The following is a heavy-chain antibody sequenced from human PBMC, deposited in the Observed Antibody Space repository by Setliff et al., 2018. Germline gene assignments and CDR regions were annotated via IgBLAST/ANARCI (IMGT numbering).Heavy chain of an antibody. CDR2: ISNAGGAV. V-gene: IGHV3-48*03. Sequence: GESLTISCAASGFTFSSYELNWVRQAPGKGLEWIAYISNAGGAVNYADSVKGRFTISRDNAKNSLYLQMNSLRAEDTAVYYCARDQGSYGYRAFDYWGQGTPVTVSS. CDR1: GFTFSSYE. D-gene: IGHD5-18*01. CDR3: ARDQGSYGYRAFDY. J-gene: IGHJ4*02.